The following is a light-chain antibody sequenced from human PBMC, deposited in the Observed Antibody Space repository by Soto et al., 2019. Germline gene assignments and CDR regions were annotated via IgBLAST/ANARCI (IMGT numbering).Light chain of an antibody. CDR3: QQLNSYPLT. J-gene: IGKJ4*01. CDR2: AAS. Sequence: DIRLTQSPSFLSVSLGDRVTITCGASQGISSYLAWYQQKKGKAPKLLIYAASTLQSGVPSRFSGSGYGTEFNLTISSLRTEDFATYYCQQLNSYPLTFGGGTKVDIK. V-gene: IGKV1-9*01. CDR1: QGISSY.